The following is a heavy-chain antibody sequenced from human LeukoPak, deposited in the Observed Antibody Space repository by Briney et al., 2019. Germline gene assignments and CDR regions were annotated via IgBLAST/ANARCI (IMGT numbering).Heavy chain of an antibody. Sequence: GGSLRLSCAASGFTFSSYSMNWVRQAPGKGLEWISYISSSGSTIYYADSVKGRFTISRDNSKNTLYLQMNSLRAEDTAVYYCAKEVPLSVYSGHDLGYFDYWGQGTLVAVSS. CDR2: ISSSGSTI. J-gene: IGHJ4*02. V-gene: IGHV3-48*01. D-gene: IGHD5-12*01. CDR3: AKEVPLSVYSGHDLGYFDY. CDR1: GFTFSSYS.